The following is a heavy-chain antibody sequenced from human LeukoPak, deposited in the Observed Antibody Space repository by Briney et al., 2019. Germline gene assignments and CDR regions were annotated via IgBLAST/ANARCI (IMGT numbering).Heavy chain of an antibody. CDR1: GGPISSSSYY. D-gene: IGHD1-14*01. CDR3: ARHGAENGIDY. V-gene: IGHV4-39*01. Sequence: SETLSLTCTVSGGPISSSSYYWGWIRQPPGKGLEWIGSIYYSGSTYYNPSLKSRVTISVDTSKNQFSLKLSSVTAADTAVYYCARHGAENGIDYWGQGTLVTVSS. J-gene: IGHJ4*02. CDR2: IYYSGST.